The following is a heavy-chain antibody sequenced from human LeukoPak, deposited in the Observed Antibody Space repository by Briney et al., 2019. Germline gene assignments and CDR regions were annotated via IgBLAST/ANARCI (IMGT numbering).Heavy chain of an antibody. D-gene: IGHD6-19*01. CDR2: ISAYNGNT. V-gene: IGHV1-18*04. CDR3: ARLEAVGGPDDY. CDR1: GYTFTGYY. Sequence: ASVKVSCKASGYTFTGYYMHWVRQAPGQGLEWMGWISAYNGNTNYAQKLQGRVTMTTDTSTSTAYMELRSLRSDDTAVYYCARLEAVGGPDDYWGQGTLVTVSS. J-gene: IGHJ4*02.